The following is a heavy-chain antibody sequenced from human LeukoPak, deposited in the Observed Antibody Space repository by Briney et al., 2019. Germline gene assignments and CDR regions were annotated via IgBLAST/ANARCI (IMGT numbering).Heavy chain of an antibody. CDR2: IYYSGST. Sequence: PSETLSLTCTVSGGSISSGSYYWSWIRQPPGKGLEWIGYIYYSGSTNYNPSLKSRVTISVDTSKNQFSLKLSSVTAADTAVYYCARERSTIFGVVESMDVWGKGTTVTVSS. CDR3: ARERSTIFGVVESMDV. V-gene: IGHV4-61*01. D-gene: IGHD3-3*01. CDR1: GGSISSGSYY. J-gene: IGHJ6*04.